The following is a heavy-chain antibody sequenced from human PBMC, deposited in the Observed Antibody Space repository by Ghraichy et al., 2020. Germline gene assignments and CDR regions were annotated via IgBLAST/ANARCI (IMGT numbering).Heavy chain of an antibody. V-gene: IGHV4-39*01. CDR2: FYYGGNT. J-gene: IGHJ6*02. CDR1: GASISSSTYY. D-gene: IGHD5-12*01. Sequence: SQTLSLTCGVSGASISSSTYYWDWIRQPPGKGLEWIGSFYYGGNTYYNPSLKSRVTLSVDTSKNQFSLKLGSVTAADAAVYFCAAVVATISSNYNYYYGVAVWGQGITVTVPS. CDR3: AAVVATISSNYNYYYGVAV.